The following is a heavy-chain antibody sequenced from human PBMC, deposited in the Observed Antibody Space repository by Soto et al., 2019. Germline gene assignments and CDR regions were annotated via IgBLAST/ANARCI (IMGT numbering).Heavy chain of an antibody. Sequence: PGGSLRLSCAASGFTFSSYAMSWVRRAPGKGLEWVSAISGSGGSTYYADSVKGRFTISRDNSKNTLYLQMNSLRAEDTAVYYCAKKLRYYYDSTNYYGMDVWGQGTTVTVSS. CDR1: GFTFSSYA. J-gene: IGHJ6*02. CDR3: AKKLRYYYDSTNYYGMDV. D-gene: IGHD3-22*01. CDR2: ISGSGGST. V-gene: IGHV3-23*01.